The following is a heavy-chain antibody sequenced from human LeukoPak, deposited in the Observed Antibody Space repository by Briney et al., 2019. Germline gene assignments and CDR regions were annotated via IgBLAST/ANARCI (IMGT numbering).Heavy chain of an antibody. D-gene: IGHD3-10*01. J-gene: IGHJ4*02. CDR3: AKDYYGSGSYYKPDYFDY. CDR2: ISYDGSNK. CDR1: GFTFSSYG. V-gene: IGHV3-30*18. Sequence: PGRSLRLPCAASGFTFSSYGMHWVRQAPGKGLEWVAVISYDGSNKYYADSVKGRFTISRDNSKNTLYLQMNSLRAEDTAVYYCAKDYYGSGSYYKPDYFDYWGQGTLVTVSS.